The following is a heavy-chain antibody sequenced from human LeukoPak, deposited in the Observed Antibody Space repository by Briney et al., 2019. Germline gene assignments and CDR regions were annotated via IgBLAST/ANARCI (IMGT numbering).Heavy chain of an antibody. CDR2: IIPIFGTA. D-gene: IGHD3-10*01. CDR3: ATNLWSRGGDYWYFDL. CDR1: GGTFSSYA. J-gene: IGHJ2*01. Sequence: SVKVSCKASGGTFSSYAISWVRQAPGQGLEWMGGIIPIFGTANYAQKFQGRVTITADESTSTAYMDLSSLRSEDTALYYCATNLWSRGGDYWYFDLWGRGTLVTVSS. V-gene: IGHV1-69*13.